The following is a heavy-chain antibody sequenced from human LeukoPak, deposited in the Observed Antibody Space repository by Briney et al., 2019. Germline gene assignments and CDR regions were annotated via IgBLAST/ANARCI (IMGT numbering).Heavy chain of an antibody. Sequence: PGESLKISCKGSGYSFASYWIGWVRQTSGKGLEWMAIIHPNDASTIYSPSFQGQVTISADRSITTAYLQWNTLQASDTAIYYCARHNNWAFDYWDRGTLLTVSS. CDR2: IHPNDAST. V-gene: IGHV5-51*01. D-gene: IGHD1-20*01. J-gene: IGHJ4*02. CDR1: GYSFASYW. CDR3: ARHNNWAFDY.